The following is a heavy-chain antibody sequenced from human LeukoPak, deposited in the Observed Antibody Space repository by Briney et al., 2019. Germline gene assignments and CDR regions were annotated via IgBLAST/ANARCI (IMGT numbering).Heavy chain of an antibody. CDR2: INSDGSST. J-gene: IGHJ4*02. D-gene: IGHD5-12*01. Sequence: GGSLRLSCAASGFTFSRYWMHWVRHAPGKGLVWVSLINSDGSSTIYADSVKGRITISRDNAKNTLYLQMNSLRDEDTAVYYCARGLGGYERANFDYWGQGTLVTVSS. CDR1: GFTFSRYW. V-gene: IGHV3-74*01. CDR3: ARGLGGYERANFDY.